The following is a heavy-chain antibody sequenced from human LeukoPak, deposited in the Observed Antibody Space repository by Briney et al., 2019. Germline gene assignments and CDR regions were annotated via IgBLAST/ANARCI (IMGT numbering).Heavy chain of an antibody. CDR3: ARVTSGTYAATFNAFDI. V-gene: IGHV4-38-2*02. CDR2: IYHSGST. J-gene: IGHJ3*02. D-gene: IGHD1-26*01. Sequence: SETLSLTCTVSGYSISSGYYWGWIRQPPGKGLEWIGSIYHSGSTYYNPSLKSRVTISVDTSKNQFSLKLSSVTAADTAVYYCARVTSGTYAATFNAFDIWGQGTMVTVSS. CDR1: GYSISSGYY.